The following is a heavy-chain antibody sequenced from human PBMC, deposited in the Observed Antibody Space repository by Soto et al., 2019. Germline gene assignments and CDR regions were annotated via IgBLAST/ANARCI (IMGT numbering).Heavy chain of an antibody. Sequence: EVQLVESGGGLVQPGGSLRLSCAASGFTVSSNYMSWVRQAPGKGLEWVSVIYSGGSTYYADSVKGRFTISRDNSKNTLYIQMNSLRAEDTAVYYCARAGSDFWSGYYMYYYYYMDVWGKGTTVTVSS. J-gene: IGHJ6*03. CDR2: IYSGGST. V-gene: IGHV3-66*01. D-gene: IGHD3-3*01. CDR1: GFTVSSNY. CDR3: ARAGSDFWSGYYMYYYYYMDV.